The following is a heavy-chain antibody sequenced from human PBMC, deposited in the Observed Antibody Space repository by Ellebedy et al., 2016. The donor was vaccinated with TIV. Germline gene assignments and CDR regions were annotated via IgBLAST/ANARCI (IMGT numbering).Heavy chain of an antibody. CDR1: GGTFSSYA. CDR2: IIPIFGTA. Sequence: SVKVSXXASGGTFSSYAISWVRQAPGQGLEWMGGIIPIFGTANYAQKFQGRVTITADESTSTAYMELSSLRSEDTAVYYCARDLMGSSGYYGRHDAFDIWGQGTMVTVSS. J-gene: IGHJ3*02. CDR3: ARDLMGSSGYYGRHDAFDI. V-gene: IGHV1-69*13. D-gene: IGHD3-22*01.